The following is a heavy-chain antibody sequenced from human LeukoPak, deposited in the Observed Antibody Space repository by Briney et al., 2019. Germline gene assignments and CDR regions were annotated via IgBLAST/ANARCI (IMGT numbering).Heavy chain of an antibody. D-gene: IGHD1-26*01. CDR3: AKEYSGSYSLDY. V-gene: IGHV3-23*01. CDR1: GFTVTSYA. J-gene: IGHJ4*02. CDR2: ISTSGGST. Sequence: GGSLRLSCAASGFTVTSYAMNWVRQAPGKGLEWVATISTSGGSTYYADFVKGRFTISRDNSKNTLYLQMNSLRAEDTAVYYCAKEYSGSYSLDYWGQGTLVTVSS.